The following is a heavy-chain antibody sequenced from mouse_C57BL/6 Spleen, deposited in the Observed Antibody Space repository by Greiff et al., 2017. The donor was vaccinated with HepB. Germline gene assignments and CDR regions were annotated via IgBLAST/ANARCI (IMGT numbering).Heavy chain of an antibody. CDR2: ISSGGSYT. J-gene: IGHJ4*01. CDR1: GFTFSSYG. V-gene: IGHV5-6*01. CDR3: ARQTAQATLYAMDY. Sequence: EVQLVESGGDLVKPGGSLKLSCAASGFTFSSYGMSWVRQTPDKRLEWVATISSGGSYTYYPDSVKGRFTISRDNAKNTLYLQMSSLKSEDTAMYYCARQTAQATLYAMDYWGQGTSVTVSS. D-gene: IGHD3-2*02.